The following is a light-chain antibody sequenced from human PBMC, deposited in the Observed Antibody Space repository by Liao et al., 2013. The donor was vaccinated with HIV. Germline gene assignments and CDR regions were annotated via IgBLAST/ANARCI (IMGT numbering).Light chain of an antibody. V-gene: IGLV3-1*01. CDR2: QDT. CDR3: QTWDNTFVA. Sequence: SYELTQPPSVSVSPGQTASITCSGDKLGDKYACWYQQKPGQSPLLVIYQDTKRPSVIPERFSGSNSGDTATLTISGTQPLDEADYFCQTWDNTFVAFGGGTRLTVL. CDR1: KLGDKY. J-gene: IGLJ2*01.